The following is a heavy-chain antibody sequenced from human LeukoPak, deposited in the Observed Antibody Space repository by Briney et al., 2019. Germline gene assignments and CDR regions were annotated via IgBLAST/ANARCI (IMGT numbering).Heavy chain of an antibody. V-gene: IGHV3-30-3*01. CDR1: GFTFSSYA. Sequence: PGRSLRLSCAASGFTFSSYAMHWVRQAPGKGLEWVAVISYDGSNKYYADSVKGRFTISRDNSKNTLYLRMNSLRAEDTAVYYCARNDGYNGYYFDYWGQGTLVTVSS. J-gene: IGHJ4*02. CDR2: ISYDGSNK. D-gene: IGHD5-24*01. CDR3: ARNDGYNGYYFDY.